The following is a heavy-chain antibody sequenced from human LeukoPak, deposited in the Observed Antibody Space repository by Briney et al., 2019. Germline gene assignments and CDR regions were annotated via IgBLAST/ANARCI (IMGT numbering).Heavy chain of an antibody. V-gene: IGHV3-21*01. CDR3: ARKAPDCSSTSCYPHYYYMDV. J-gene: IGHJ6*03. Sequence: PGGSLRLSCAASGFTFSGYSRTWVRQAPGKGLEWVSSISSSSSSIYYADSEKGRFTISRDNTKNSLYLQLNSLRAEDTAVYYCARKAPDCSSTSCYPHYYYMDVWGKGTTVTVSS. CDR1: GFTFSGYS. D-gene: IGHD2-2*01. CDR2: ISSSSSSI.